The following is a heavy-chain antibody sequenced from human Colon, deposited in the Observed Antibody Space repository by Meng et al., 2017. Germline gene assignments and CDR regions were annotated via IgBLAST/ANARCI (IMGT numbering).Heavy chain of an antibody. D-gene: IGHD3-10*01. CDR2: VTPKSGST. CDR3: ATIRGFLYGYSDD. V-gene: IGHV1-8*02. J-gene: IGHJ4*02. CDR1: GYTFTAYD. Sequence: HGQLVQAGTGGKKPGASGKVSCKASGYTFTAYDISWVRQATGQGPEWLGWVTPKSGSTVYAPKFQGRVTMTRNTSISTAYLELTNLRSEDTAMYYCATIRGFLYGYSDDWGQGTLVTVSS.